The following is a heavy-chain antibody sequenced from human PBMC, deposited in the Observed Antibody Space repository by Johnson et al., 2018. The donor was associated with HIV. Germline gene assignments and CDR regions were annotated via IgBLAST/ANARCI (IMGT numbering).Heavy chain of an antibody. V-gene: IGHV3-30-3*01. Sequence: QVQLLESGGGVVQPGRSLRLSCAASGFTFSSYAMHWVRQAPGKGLEWVAVISYDGGNKYSADSVKGRFTISRDNSKNTLYLQMNSLRAEDTAVYYCARVITVVRGGIITSPIDAFHIWGQGTMVTVSS. CDR2: ISYDGGNK. CDR1: GFTFSSYA. CDR3: ARVITVVRGGIITSPIDAFHI. D-gene: IGHD3-10*01. J-gene: IGHJ3*02.